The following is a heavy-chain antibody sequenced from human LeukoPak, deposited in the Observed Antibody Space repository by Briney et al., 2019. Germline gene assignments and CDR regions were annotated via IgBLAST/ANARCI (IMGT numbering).Heavy chain of an antibody. CDR1: GYTFTSYG. CDR3: ARVRGITMIVVANWGYYYVDV. D-gene: IGHD3-22*01. Sequence: ASVKVSCKASGYTFTSYGISWVRQAPGQGLEWMGWISAYNGNTNYAQKLQGRVTMTTDTSTSTAYMELRSLRSDDTAVYYCARVRGITMIVVANWGYYYVDVWGKGTTVTVSS. CDR2: ISAYNGNT. J-gene: IGHJ6*03. V-gene: IGHV1-18*01.